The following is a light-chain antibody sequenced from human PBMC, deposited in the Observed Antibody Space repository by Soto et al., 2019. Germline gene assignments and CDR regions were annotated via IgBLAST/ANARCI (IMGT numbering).Light chain of an antibody. CDR1: SSDVGGYDY. J-gene: IGLJ1*01. CDR2: DVN. CDR3: SSYTSSSTLYV. V-gene: IGLV2-14*01. Sequence: QSVLTQPASVSGSPGQSITISCTGTSSDVGGYDYVSWYQQHPGKAPKLIIYDVNNRPSGVSNRFSGSKSGNTASLTISGLQAEDEADYYCSSYTSSSTLYVFGNGTKVTVL.